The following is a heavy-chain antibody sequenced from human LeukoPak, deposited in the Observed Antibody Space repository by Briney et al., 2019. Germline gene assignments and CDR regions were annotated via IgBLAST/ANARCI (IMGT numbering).Heavy chain of an antibody. CDR1: GFTFSSYA. D-gene: IGHD3-9*01. J-gene: IGHJ4*02. V-gene: IGHV3-23*01. Sequence: GGSLRLSCATSGFTFSSYAMSWVGQAPGKGLEWVSGIGASGGSTYYADSVKGRFTISRDNSKNTLYLQMNSLRTEDTAVYYCATAEGYDILTGLDYWGQGTLVTVSS. CDR2: IGASGGST. CDR3: ATAEGYDILTGLDY.